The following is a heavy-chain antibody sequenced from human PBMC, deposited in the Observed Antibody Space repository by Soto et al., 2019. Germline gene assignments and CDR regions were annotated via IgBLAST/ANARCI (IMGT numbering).Heavy chain of an antibody. CDR1: GYSFTTYW. D-gene: IGHD6-13*01. CDR3: ARRYSSSWTADY. V-gene: IGHV5-51*01. CDR2: IYPGDSDT. J-gene: IGHJ4*02. Sequence: GESLKISCKGSGYSFTTYWIAWVRQMPGKGLEWMGVIYPGDSDTRYSPSFQGQVTISADKSISTAYLQWSSLKASDTAMYYCARRYSSSWTADYWGQGTLVTVSS.